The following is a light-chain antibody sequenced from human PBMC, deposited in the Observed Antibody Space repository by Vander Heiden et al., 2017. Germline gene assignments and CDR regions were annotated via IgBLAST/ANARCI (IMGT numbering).Light chain of an antibody. CDR2: DAS. V-gene: IGKV3-11*01. Sequence: ELVLTQSPASLSLSPGERATLSCRASQSVSSYLAWYQQKRGQAPRLLIYDASNRATGIPARFSGSGSGTDFTLTISSLEPEDFAVYYCQQRSSFGPGTKVDI. J-gene: IGKJ3*01. CDR3: QQRSS. CDR1: QSVSSY.